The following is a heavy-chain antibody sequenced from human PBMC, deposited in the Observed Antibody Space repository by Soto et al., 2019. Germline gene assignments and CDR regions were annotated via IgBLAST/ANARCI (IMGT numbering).Heavy chain of an antibody. CDR1: GFTFSSYA. CDR2: ISGSGGST. D-gene: IGHD6-13*01. V-gene: IGHV3-23*01. Sequence: GGSLRPSCAASGFTFSSYAMSWVRQAPGKGLEWVSAISGSGGSTYYADSVKGRFTISRDNSKNTLYLQMNSLRAEDTAVYYCAKSTAAAGRRAAFDIWGQGTMVTVSS. CDR3: AKSTAAAGRRAAFDI. J-gene: IGHJ3*02.